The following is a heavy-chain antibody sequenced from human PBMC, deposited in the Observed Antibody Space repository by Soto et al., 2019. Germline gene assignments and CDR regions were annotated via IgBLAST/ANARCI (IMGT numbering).Heavy chain of an antibody. Sequence: GGSLRLSCAASGFTFSSYGMHWVRQAPGKGLEWVAVISYDGSNKYYADSVKGRFTISRDNSKNTLYLQMNSLRAEDTAVYYCAKCNSSSSDSSGYPYYGMDVWGQGTTVTVSS. D-gene: IGHD3-22*01. CDR3: AKCNSSSSDSSGYPYYGMDV. J-gene: IGHJ6*02. CDR2: ISYDGSNK. CDR1: GFTFSSYG. V-gene: IGHV3-30*18.